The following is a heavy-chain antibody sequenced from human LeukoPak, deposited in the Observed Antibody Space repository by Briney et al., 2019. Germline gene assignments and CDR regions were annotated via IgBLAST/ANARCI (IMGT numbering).Heavy chain of an antibody. CDR3: ARGITIFGVVIPSYYYYYGMDV. Sequence: ASVKVSCKASGGTFSSYAISWVRQAPGQGLEWMGGISAYNGNTNYAQKLQGRVTMTTDTSTSTAYMELRSLRSDDTAVYYCARGITIFGVVIPSYYYYYGMDVWGQGTTVTVSS. CDR1: GGTFSSYA. J-gene: IGHJ6*02. CDR2: ISAYNGNT. V-gene: IGHV1-18*01. D-gene: IGHD3-3*01.